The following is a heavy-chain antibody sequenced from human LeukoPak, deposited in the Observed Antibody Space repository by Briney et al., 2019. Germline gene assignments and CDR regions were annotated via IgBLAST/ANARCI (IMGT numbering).Heavy chain of an antibody. V-gene: IGHV3-7*01. Sequence: GGSLRLSCEGSGFTFSTYWMDWVRQSPGKRLEWVGSIHPDGSQKDYGESVKGRFSISRDNAKKSLYLQMNSLRAEDTATYYCATDRGYSSFDYWGQGTLVTVSS. CDR1: GFTFSTYW. CDR2: IHPDGSQK. D-gene: IGHD3-22*01. CDR3: ATDRGYSSFDY. J-gene: IGHJ4*02.